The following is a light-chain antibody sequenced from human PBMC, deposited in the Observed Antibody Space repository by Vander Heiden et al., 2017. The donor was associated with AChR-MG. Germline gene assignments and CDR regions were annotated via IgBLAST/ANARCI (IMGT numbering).Light chain of an antibody. V-gene: IGLV2-14*03. Sequence: QSALTQPASVSASPGQSITISCAGTSSDVGGYNYVSWYQQHPGKAPKLIIYDVTNRPSGVSNRFSGSKSGNTASLTISGLQAEDEADYYCSSYTSSSSLVMFAGGTKLTVL. CDR3: SSYTSSSSLVM. J-gene: IGLJ3*02. CDR2: DVT. CDR1: SSDVGGYNY.